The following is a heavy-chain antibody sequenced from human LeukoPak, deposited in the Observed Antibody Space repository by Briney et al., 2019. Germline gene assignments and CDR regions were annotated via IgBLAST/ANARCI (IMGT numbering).Heavy chain of an antibody. CDR1: GFTFTSWG. Sequence: GGSLRLSCATAGFTFTSWGINWVRQAPGKGPEWGSDIDGRSGITYYADSVQGRFTISRDNAKESVFLQMNGLRVDDTAVYYCARTYDFGRGPPGDAFDNWGQGTPVIVSS. V-gene: IGHV3-48*01. D-gene: IGHD3-3*01. CDR2: IDGRSGIT. J-gene: IGHJ3*02. CDR3: ARTYDFGRGPPGDAFDN.